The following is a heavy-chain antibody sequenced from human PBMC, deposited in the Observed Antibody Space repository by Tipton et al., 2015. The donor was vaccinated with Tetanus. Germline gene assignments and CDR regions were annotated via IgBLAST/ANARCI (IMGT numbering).Heavy chain of an antibody. CDR2: ISPFNENV. CDR1: GYTFTHYG. V-gene: IGHV1-18*01. Sequence: QLVQSGAEVKKPGASVKVSCKASGYTFTHYGVNWVRQAPGQGLEWMGWISPFNENVNYAEKFQGRLTMTTDRSTATVYMDLRSLGSDDTAVYYCARGGGLGPHEYFEHGGRGTLVAVSS. D-gene: IGHD3/OR15-3a*01. J-gene: IGHJ5*02. CDR3: ARGGGLGPHEYFEH.